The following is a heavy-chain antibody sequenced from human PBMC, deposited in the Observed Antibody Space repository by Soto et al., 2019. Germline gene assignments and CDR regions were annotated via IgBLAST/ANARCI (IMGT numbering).Heavy chain of an antibody. V-gene: IGHV3-23*05. Sequence: EVQLLESGGDLVQPGGSLRLSCAASGFTFTNYAMNWVRQAPGKGLEWVSTIHKSGSSTYYADSVKGRFTISRDNSKKTLYLHMNTLRAEDTALYYCAKEIGDYYYYRHKLDSWGQGTLVTVSS. CDR1: GFTFTNYA. J-gene: IGHJ4*02. CDR2: IHKSGSST. D-gene: IGHD2-21*01. CDR3: AKEIGDYYYYRHKLDS.